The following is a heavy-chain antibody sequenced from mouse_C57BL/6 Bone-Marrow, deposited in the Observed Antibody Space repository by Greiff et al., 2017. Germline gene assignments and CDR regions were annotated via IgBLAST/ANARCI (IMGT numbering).Heavy chain of an antibody. CDR2: IYPRSGNT. D-gene: IGHD4-1*01. CDR3: ARDLPANGDGNY. CDR1: GYTFTSYG. Sequence: QVQLKESGAELARPGASVKLSCKASGYTFTSYGISWVKQRTGQGLEWIGEIYPRSGNTYYNEKFKGKATLTADKASSTAYMELRSLTSEDSAVYFCARDLPANGDGNYWGQGTTLTVSS. V-gene: IGHV1-81*01. J-gene: IGHJ2*01.